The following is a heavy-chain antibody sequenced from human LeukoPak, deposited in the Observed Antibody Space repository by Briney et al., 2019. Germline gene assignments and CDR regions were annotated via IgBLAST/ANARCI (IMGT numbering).Heavy chain of an antibody. CDR1: GGSFSGYY. Sequence: SETLSLTCAVYGGSFSGYYWSWIRQHPGKGLEWIGYIYYSGSTYYNPSLKSRVTISVDTSKNQFSLKLSSVTAADTAVYYCASSTNDYYDSSGYSFDYWGQGTLVTVSS. D-gene: IGHD3-22*01. CDR3: ASSTNDYYDSSGYSFDY. V-gene: IGHV4-31*11. J-gene: IGHJ4*02. CDR2: IYYSGST.